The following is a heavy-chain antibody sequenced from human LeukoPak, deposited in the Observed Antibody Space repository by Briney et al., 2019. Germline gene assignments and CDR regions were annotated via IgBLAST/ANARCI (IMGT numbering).Heavy chain of an antibody. J-gene: IGHJ2*01. V-gene: IGHV3-13*01. CDR3: ARGVSYYYDNSGHPGWYFDL. CDR2: IRTTGDT. D-gene: IGHD3-22*01. CDR1: GFTFNYYD. Sequence: GGSLRLSCAVSGFTFNYYDMHWVRQAPGKRLEWVSAIRTTGDTHYPDSVKGRFAMSREDAKNSVHLQMNTLRAGDTAVHYCARGVSYYYDNSGHPGWYFDLWGRGTLVTVSS.